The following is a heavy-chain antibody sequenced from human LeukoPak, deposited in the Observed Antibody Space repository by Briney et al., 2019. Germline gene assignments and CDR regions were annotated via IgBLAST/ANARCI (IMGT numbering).Heavy chain of an antibody. V-gene: IGHV3-74*01. Sequence: GGSLRLSCAASGFTFSSYWIHWVRQAPGKGLVWVSRINSDGSSTSYADSVKGRFTISRDNSKNTLYLQMNSLRAEDTAVYYCAKSVKIVVVKDAFDIWGQGTMVTVSS. CDR1: GFTFSSYW. D-gene: IGHD2-15*01. CDR3: AKSVKIVVVKDAFDI. CDR2: INSDGSST. J-gene: IGHJ3*02.